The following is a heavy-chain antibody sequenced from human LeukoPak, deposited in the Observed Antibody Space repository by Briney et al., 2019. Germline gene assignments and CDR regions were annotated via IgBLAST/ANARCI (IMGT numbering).Heavy chain of an antibody. CDR3: AHMYSGTSYYFDY. V-gene: IGHV4-59*01. J-gene: IGHJ4*02. CDR1: GVSISTYY. CDR2: FSYSGST. Sequence: SETLSLTCSVSGVSISTYYWIWIRQPPAKGLEWMGFFSYSGSTKYNPSLKSRVTMSVDTSKNQFSLKLSSVTAADTAVYYCAHMYSGTSYYFDYWGQGTLVTVSS. D-gene: IGHD1-26*01.